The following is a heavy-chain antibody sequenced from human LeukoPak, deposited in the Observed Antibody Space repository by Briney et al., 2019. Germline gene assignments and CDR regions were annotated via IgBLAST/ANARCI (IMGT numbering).Heavy chain of an antibody. V-gene: IGHV3-7*01. CDR2: IKQDGSEK. J-gene: IGHJ3*02. Sequence: GGSLRLSCAASGFNFSSYWMSWVRQAPGKGLEWVANIKQDGSEKYYVDSVKGRFTISRDNAKNSLYLQMNSLRAEDTAVYYCANDILTGPCGYWAGDAFDIWGQGTMVTVST. D-gene: IGHD3-9*01. CDR3: ANDILTGPCGYWAGDAFDI. CDR1: GFNFSSYW.